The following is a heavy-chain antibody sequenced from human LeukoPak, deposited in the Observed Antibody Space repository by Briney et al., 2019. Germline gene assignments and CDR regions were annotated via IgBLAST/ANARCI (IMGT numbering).Heavy chain of an antibody. CDR3: ARVGPRKWELHLGYFQR. J-gene: IGHJ1*01. V-gene: IGHV3-21*04. Sequence: GGSLRLSCAASGFTFSSYSMNWVRQAPGKGLEWVSSISSSSSYIYYADSVKGRFTISRDNAKNSLYLQMNSLRAEDTAVYYCARVGPRKWELHLGYFQRWGQGTLVTVSS. CDR2: ISSSSSYI. D-gene: IGHD1-26*01. CDR1: GFTFSSYS.